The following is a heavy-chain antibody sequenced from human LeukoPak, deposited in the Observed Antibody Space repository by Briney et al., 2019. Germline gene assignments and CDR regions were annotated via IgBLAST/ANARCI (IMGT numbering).Heavy chain of an antibody. J-gene: IGHJ4*02. V-gene: IGHV4-59*08. CDR3: AGLGRWELSD. D-gene: IGHD1-26*01. CDR1: GGSISNNY. Sequence: SETLSLTCTVSGGSISNNYWSWIRQPPGKGLEWIGYIYYSGSTNYNPSLKSRVTMSVDTSKNQFSLKLSSVTAADTAVYYCAGLGRWELSDWGQGILVTVSS. CDR2: IYYSGST.